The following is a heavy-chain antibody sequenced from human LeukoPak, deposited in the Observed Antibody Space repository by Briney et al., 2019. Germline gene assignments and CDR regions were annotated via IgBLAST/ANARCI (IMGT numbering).Heavy chain of an antibody. D-gene: IGHD3-9*01. CDR1: GFTFDDYT. J-gene: IGHJ4*02. V-gene: IGHV3-43*01. CDR2: ISWDGGST. Sequence: PGGSLRLSCAASGFTFDDYTMHWVRQAPGKGLEWVSLISWDGGSTYYADSVKGRFTISRDNSKNSLYLQMNSLSTEDTALYYCAKPRYYDILTGYYDYWGQGTLVTVSS. CDR3: AKPRYYDILTGYYDY.